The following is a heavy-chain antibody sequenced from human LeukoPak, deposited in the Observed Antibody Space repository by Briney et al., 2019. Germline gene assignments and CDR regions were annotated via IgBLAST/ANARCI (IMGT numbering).Heavy chain of an antibody. V-gene: IGHV3-21*01. CDR1: GFSFSSYS. CDR2: ISSSSSYI. Sequence: GGSLRLSCAASGFSFSSYSMNWVRQAPGKGLEWVSSISSSSSYIYYADSVKGRFTISRDNAKNSLYLRMNSLRAEDTAVYYCARDLKSARNYFDYWGQGTLVTVSS. D-gene: IGHD2/OR15-2a*01. J-gene: IGHJ4*02. CDR3: ARDLKSARNYFDY.